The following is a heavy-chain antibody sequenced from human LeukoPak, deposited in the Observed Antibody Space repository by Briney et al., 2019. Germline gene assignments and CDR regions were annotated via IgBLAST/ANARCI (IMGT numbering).Heavy chain of an antibody. Sequence: GGSLRLSCAASGFTFSDYWLNWVRQAPGKGLEWVSAISGSGGSTYHADSVKGRFTISRDNSKNTLYLQMNSLRAEDTAVYYCAKVDSGIVATGSPYFDYWGQGTLVTVSS. D-gene: IGHD6-13*01. CDR2: ISGSGGST. CDR3: AKVDSGIVATGSPYFDY. V-gene: IGHV3-23*01. CDR1: GFTFSDYW. J-gene: IGHJ4*02.